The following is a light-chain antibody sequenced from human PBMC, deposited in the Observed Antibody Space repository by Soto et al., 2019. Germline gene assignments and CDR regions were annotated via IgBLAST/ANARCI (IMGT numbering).Light chain of an antibody. CDR2: GAS. J-gene: IGKJ2*01. CDR1: QSINSE. Sequence: EIVMTQSPATLSLSPGERATLSCRASQSINSELAWYQQKPGQPPRLLIYGASARATGVPARFTGSESGSAFTLTISGLQSEDFSDYYCQQGHNWPLTFGQGTRLEI. CDR3: QQGHNWPLT. V-gene: IGKV3-15*01.